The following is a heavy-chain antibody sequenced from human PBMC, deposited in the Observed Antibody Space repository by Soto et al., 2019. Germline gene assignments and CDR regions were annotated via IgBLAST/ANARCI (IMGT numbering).Heavy chain of an antibody. CDR2: MNPNSGNT. CDR1: GYTFTSYD. J-gene: IGHJ4*02. CDR3: ARGPGMITFGRNXY. D-gene: IGHD3-16*01. V-gene: IGHV1-8*01. Sequence: ASVKVSCKASGYTFTSYDINWVRQATGQGLEWMGWMNPNSGNTGYAQKFQGRVIMTRNTSISTAYMELSSLRSEDTAVYYCARGPGMITFGRNXYWGQGTLVTVSS.